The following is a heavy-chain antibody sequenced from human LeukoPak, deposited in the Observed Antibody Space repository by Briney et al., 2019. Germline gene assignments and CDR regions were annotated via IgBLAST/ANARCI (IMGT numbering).Heavy chain of an antibody. CDR2: IRNRANSYST. Sequence: GGSLRLSCAASGFTFNDHYMDWVRQAPGKGLEWVGRIRNRANSYSTSYAASVKGRFTISRDDSKNSVYLQMDSLKTEDTAVYFCVRGYCSGGGCYSSPGWVAPWGRGPLVTVSS. CDR1: GFTFNDHY. V-gene: IGHV3-72*01. J-gene: IGHJ5*02. CDR3: VRGYCSGGGCYSSPGWVAP. D-gene: IGHD2-15*01.